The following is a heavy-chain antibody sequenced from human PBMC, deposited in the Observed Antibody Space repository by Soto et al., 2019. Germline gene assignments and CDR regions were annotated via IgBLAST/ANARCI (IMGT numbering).Heavy chain of an antibody. CDR2: IWYDGSNK. Sequence: QVQLVESGGGVVQPGRSLRLSCAASGFTFSSYGMHWVRQAPGKGLEWVAVIWYDGSNKYYADSVKGRFTISRDNSKNTLYLQMNSLRAEDTAVYYCARDPRTKYSSWYFDLWGRGTLVTVSS. V-gene: IGHV3-33*01. CDR1: GFTFSSYG. CDR3: ARDPRTKYSSWYFDL. J-gene: IGHJ2*01. D-gene: IGHD5-18*01.